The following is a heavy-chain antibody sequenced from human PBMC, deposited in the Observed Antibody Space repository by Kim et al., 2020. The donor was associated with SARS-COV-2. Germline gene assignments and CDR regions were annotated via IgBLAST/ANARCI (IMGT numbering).Heavy chain of an antibody. V-gene: IGHV4-39*01. Sequence: PSRKNRVTISVDTSKNELSLKLSSLTATDTAVYYCVRQGDYSDYWFFDYWGQGTLVSVSS. CDR3: VRQGDYSDYWFFDY. D-gene: IGHD4-17*01. J-gene: IGHJ4*02.